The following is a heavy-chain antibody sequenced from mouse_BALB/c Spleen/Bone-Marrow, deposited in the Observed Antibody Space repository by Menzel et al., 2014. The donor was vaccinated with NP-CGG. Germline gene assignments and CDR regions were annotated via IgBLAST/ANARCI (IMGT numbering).Heavy chain of an antibody. Sequence: EVQVVESGGGLVKPGGSLKLSCAASGFPFSRYDMSWVRQTPEKRLEWVATISSGGPYTYYPVSVKGRFTISRDNARNTLYLQMSGLRSEDTALYYCARQDGYDGTWFAYWGQGTLATVSA. J-gene: IGHJ3*01. CDR2: ISSGGPYT. CDR1: GFPFSRYD. CDR3: ARQDGYDGTWFAY. D-gene: IGHD2-2*01. V-gene: IGHV5-9*02.